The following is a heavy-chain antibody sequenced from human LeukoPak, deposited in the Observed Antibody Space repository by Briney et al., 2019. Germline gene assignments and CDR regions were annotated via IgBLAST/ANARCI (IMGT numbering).Heavy chain of an antibody. D-gene: IGHD3-22*01. CDR3: AKGSSSGYYLDY. J-gene: IGHJ4*02. Sequence: ASVKVSCKASGYTFTGYYMHWVRQAPGQGLEWMGWINPNSGGTNYAQKFQGRVTMTRDMSTSTVYMELSSLRSEDAAVYYCAKGSSSGYYLDYWGQGTLVTVSS. CDR1: GYTFTGYY. V-gene: IGHV1-2*02. CDR2: INPNSGGT.